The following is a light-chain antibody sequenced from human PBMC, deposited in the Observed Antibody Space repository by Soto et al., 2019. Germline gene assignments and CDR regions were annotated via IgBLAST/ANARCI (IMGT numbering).Light chain of an antibody. CDR2: ATS. J-gene: IGKJ4*01. CDR3: HRSAAGRI. V-gene: IGKV3-20*01. Sequence: ASQSVSRTYLAWYQQKPVQAPRLLIYATSRRATGIPDRFSGSGSGTEFTLSFSRFGSEAFPVYEGHRSAAGRIFGVGTKVDNK. CDR1: QSVSRTY.